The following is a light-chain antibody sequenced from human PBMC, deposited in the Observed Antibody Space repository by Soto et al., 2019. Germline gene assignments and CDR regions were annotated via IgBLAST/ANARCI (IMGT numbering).Light chain of an antibody. CDR2: DVT. V-gene: IGLV2-11*01. Sequence: QSALTQPHSVSGSPGQSVTISCTGTNTYVSWYQQLPGRAPRLLIYDVTKRASGVPDRFSGSNSGGTASLTISGLQAEDEADFYCRSYAGSYTHIVFGGGTKLTVL. CDR3: RSYAGSYTHIV. CDR1: NTY. J-gene: IGLJ2*01.